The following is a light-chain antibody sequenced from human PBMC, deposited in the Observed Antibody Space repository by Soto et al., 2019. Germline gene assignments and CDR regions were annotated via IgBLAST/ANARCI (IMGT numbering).Light chain of an antibody. J-gene: IGKJ2*01. Sequence: EVVLTQSPGPLSLSPGERATLSCRASQSVDRNYLSWFQHKRGQPPRVLVFATSSRAAGTPVRFSGSGSGTNFTLTITRVEPEDFGVYYCQQYGSSPFFGQGTKLEIK. V-gene: IGKV3-20*01. CDR3: QQYGSSPF. CDR2: ATS. CDR1: QSVDRNY.